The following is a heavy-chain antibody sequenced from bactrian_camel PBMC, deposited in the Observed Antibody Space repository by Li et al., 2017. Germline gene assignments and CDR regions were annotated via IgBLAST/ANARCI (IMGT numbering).Heavy chain of an antibody. CDR2: INVVSGP. Sequence: DVQLVESGGGLVQPGGSLRLSCAASGFTFSSYAMSWVRQAPGKGLEWVSSINVVSGPYYADSVKGRFTISRDNGKITVYLQMNSLKPEETAVYYCVRYASNYAGDYWGQGTQVTVS. D-gene: IGHD4*01. J-gene: IGHJ4*01. V-gene: IGHV3S35*01. CDR3: VRYASNYAGDY. CDR1: GFTFSSYA.